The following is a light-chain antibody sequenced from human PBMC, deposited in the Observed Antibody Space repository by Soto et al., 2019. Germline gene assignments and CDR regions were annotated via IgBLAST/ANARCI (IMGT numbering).Light chain of an antibody. CDR1: KSVSGSY. CDR3: QQYGRSPFT. CDR2: GAS. J-gene: IGKJ3*01. V-gene: IGKV3-20*01. Sequence: ETVLTQSPGTLSLSPGERADLSCRASKSVSGSYVAWYQQKPGQAPRLIIYGASNRATGSPDRFSGSGSGTDFTLTITRLEPEDFAVYSCQQYGRSPFTFGPGTKVDIK.